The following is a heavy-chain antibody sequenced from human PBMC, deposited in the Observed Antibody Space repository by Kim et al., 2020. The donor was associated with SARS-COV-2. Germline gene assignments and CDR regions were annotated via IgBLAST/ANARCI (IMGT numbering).Heavy chain of an antibody. D-gene: IGHD1-1*01. CDR3: ARGPTGTTDY. J-gene: IGHJ4*02. CDR2: GT. Sequence: GTNYAQKFQGRVTMTRDTSISTAYMELSRLRSDDTAVYYCARGPTGTTDYWGQGTLVTVSS. V-gene: IGHV1-2*02.